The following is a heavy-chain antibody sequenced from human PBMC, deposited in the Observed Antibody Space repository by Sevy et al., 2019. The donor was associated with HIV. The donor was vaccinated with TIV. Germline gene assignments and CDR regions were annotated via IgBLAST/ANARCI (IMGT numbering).Heavy chain of an antibody. V-gene: IGHV5-51*01. CDR2: IYPEESDI. CDR1: GYSFTSQW. Sequence: GESLKISCKGSGYSFTSQWIGWVRQMPGKGLEWMGIIYPEESDIGYSPSFQGQVTISADKSISTAYLQWSSLKASDTAMYYCARPRSSGYYDDAFDLWGQGTMVTVSS. D-gene: IGHD3-22*01. CDR3: ARPRSSGYYDDAFDL. J-gene: IGHJ3*01.